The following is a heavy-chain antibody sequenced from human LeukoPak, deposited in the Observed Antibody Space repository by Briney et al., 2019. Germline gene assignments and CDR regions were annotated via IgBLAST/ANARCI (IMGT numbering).Heavy chain of an antibody. CDR2: ISGSGGTT. Sequence: GGSLRLSCAASGFTFSSYAMSWVRQAPGKGLEWVSAISGSGGTTYYADSVKGRFTISRDNSKKTLDLQMKSLRAEDTAVYYCAKDGDYGSGNDFDYWGQGTLVTVSS. J-gene: IGHJ4*02. CDR1: GFTFSSYA. D-gene: IGHD3-10*01. CDR3: AKDGDYGSGNDFDY. V-gene: IGHV3-23*01.